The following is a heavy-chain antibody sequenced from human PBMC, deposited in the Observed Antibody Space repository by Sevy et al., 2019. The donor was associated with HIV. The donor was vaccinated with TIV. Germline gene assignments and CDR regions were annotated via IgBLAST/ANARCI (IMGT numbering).Heavy chain of an antibody. J-gene: IGHJ4*02. D-gene: IGHD3-22*01. CDR2: FDPEDGDPEDGKT. CDR3: ETTKDYYDSSGYPFDY. V-gene: IGHV1-24*01. CDR1: GYTLNEFS. Sequence: ASVKVSCKVSGYTLNEFSMHWVRQAPGKGLEWMTTFDPEDGDPEDGKTIYAKKFLGRVTVTEDTSTGTAYMELSSLRAEDTAVYYCETTKDYYDSSGYPFDYWGQGTLVTVSS.